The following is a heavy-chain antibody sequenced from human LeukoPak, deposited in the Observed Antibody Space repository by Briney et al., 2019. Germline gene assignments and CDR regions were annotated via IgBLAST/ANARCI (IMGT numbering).Heavy chain of an antibody. Sequence: PGRSLRLSCAASGFTFSTYFMHWVRQAPGKGLEWVADIASDGSHTFYVESVKGRFTISRDNSKNTLYLQMNSLRAEDTAVYYCARDVAPYSSGWYMGYWGQGTLVTVSS. CDR3: ARDVAPYSSGWYMGY. J-gene: IGHJ4*02. CDR1: GFTFSTYF. D-gene: IGHD6-19*01. V-gene: IGHV3-30-3*01. CDR2: IASDGSHT.